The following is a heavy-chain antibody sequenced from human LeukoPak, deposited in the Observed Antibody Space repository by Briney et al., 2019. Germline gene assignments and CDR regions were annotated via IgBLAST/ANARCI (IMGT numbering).Heavy chain of an antibody. Sequence: PGGSLRLSCTASGFTLSTYEMTWVRQAPGKGLEGVSFISSSNSHTFYADSVKGRFTIFRDTAKNSLYLQMNNLRGEDTAVYYCARDISSSTRAFDIWGEGTMVADS. CDR3: ARDISSSTRAFDI. CDR1: GFTLSTYE. V-gene: IGHV3-48*03. D-gene: IGHD2-15*01. CDR2: ISSSNSHT. J-gene: IGHJ3*02.